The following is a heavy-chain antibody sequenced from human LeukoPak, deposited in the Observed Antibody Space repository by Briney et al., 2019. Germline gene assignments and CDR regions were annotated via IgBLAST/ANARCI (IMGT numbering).Heavy chain of an antibody. D-gene: IGHD1-26*01. CDR2: ISSSSSYI. V-gene: IGHV3-21*01. CDR3: ARVYGGSYSHYYYYYMDV. CDR1: GFTFSSYS. Sequence: PGGSLRLSCAASGFTFSSYSMNWARQAPGKGLEWVSSISSSSSYIYYADSVKGRFTISRDNAKNSLYLQMNSLRAEDTAVYYCARVYGGSYSHYYYYYMDVWGKGTMVTVSS. J-gene: IGHJ6*03.